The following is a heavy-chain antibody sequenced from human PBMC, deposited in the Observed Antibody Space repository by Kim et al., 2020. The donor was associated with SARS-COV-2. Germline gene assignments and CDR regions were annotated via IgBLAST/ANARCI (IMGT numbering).Heavy chain of an antibody. D-gene: IGHD3-3*01. CDR3: ASSHDFWSLQAPPLLDY. CDR2: IIPILGIA. CDR1: GGTFSSYA. J-gene: IGHJ4*02. Sequence: SVKVSCKASGGTFSSYAISWVRQAPGQGLEWMGRIIPILGIANYAQKFQGRVTITADKSTSTAYMELSSLRSEDTAVYYCASSHDFWSLQAPPLLDYWGQGTLVTVSS. V-gene: IGHV1-69*04.